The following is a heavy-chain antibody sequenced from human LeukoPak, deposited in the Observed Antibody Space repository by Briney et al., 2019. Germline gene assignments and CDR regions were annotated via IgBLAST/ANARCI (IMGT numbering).Heavy chain of an antibody. CDR2: ISSSSTYI. J-gene: IGHJ4*02. Sequence: GGSLRLSCAASGFTFSSYEMNWVRQAPGKGLEWVSYISSSSTYIYYADSVKGRFTISRDNAKNSLYLQMNSLRAEDTAVYYCARDRLQRGYSYGSDYWGQGTLVTVSS. V-gene: IGHV3-21*01. CDR3: ARDRLQRGYSYGSDY. CDR1: GFTFSSYE. D-gene: IGHD5-18*01.